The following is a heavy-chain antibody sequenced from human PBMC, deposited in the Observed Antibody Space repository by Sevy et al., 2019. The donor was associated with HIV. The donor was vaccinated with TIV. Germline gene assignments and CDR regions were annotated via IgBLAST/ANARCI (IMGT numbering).Heavy chain of an antibody. D-gene: IGHD2-8*01. CDR2: IYSGGST. V-gene: IGHV3-53*01. CDR3: ARDPRMYGDYLLAYFDS. CDR1: GFTVSSNY. Sequence: GESLKISCAASGFTVSSNYTSWVRQAPGKGLEWVSVIYSGGSTYYADSVKGRFTISRDNSKNTLFLQMDSLRAEDTAVYYCARDPRMYGDYLLAYFDSWGQGTLVTVSS. J-gene: IGHJ4*02.